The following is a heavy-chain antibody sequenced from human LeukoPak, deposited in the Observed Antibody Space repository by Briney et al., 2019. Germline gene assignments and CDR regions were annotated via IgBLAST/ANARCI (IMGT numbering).Heavy chain of an antibody. D-gene: IGHD2-15*01. CDR3: ARSPFKGYCSGGSCYFLDY. Sequence: ASVKVSCKASGYTFTSFYMHWVRQAPGQGLEWMGIINPSGGSTSYAQKFQGRVTMTRDTSTGTVYMELSSLRSEDTAVYYCARSPFKGYCSGGSCYFLDYWGQGTLVTVSS. CDR2: INPSGGST. J-gene: IGHJ4*02. V-gene: IGHV1-46*01. CDR1: GYTFTSFY.